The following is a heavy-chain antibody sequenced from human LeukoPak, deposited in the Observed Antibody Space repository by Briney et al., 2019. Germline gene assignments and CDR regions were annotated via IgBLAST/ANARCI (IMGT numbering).Heavy chain of an antibody. J-gene: IGHJ4*02. V-gene: IGHV3-48*01. CDR1: GFTFSSYS. CDR2: ISSSSSTI. CDR3: AREYCSSTSCLYDY. Sequence: GGSLRLSCAASGFTFSSYSMNWVRQAPGKGLEWVSYISSSSSTIYYADSVKGRFTISRDKAKNSLYLHMNSLRAEDTAVYYCAREYCSSTSCLYDYWGQGTLVTVSS. D-gene: IGHD2-2*01.